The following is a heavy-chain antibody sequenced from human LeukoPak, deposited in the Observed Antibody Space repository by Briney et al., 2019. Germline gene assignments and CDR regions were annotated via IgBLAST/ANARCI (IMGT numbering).Heavy chain of an antibody. V-gene: IGHV4-39*07. J-gene: IGHJ6*03. CDR2: IYYSGST. CDR3: ARVVTDSPPYYYYYYYMDV. CDR1: GGSISSSSYY. Sequence: SETLSLTCTVSGGSISSSSYYWGWLRQPPGKGLEWIGSIYYSGSTYYNPSLKSRVTISVDTSKNQFSLKLSSVTAADTAVYYCARVVTDSPPYYYYYYYMDVWGKGTTVTVSS. D-gene: IGHD2-21*01.